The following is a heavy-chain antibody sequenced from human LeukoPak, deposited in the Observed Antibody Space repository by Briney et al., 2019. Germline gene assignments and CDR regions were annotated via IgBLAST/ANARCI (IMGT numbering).Heavy chain of an antibody. V-gene: IGHV3-33*01. D-gene: IGHD2/OR15-2a*01. Sequence: GGSLGLSCAASGFTFSNYGMHWVRQAPGKGLEWLAAIFYDGSNKYYADTVKGRFTISRDNSKNMLYLQVNSLTAEDTAVYYCARDQALYFSYGDFWGQGTLVAVSS. CDR1: GFTFSNYG. CDR2: IFYDGSNK. J-gene: IGHJ4*02. CDR3: ARDQALYFSYGDF.